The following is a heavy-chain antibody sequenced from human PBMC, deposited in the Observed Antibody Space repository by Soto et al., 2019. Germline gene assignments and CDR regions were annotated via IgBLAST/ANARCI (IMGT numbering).Heavy chain of an antibody. V-gene: IGHV4-39*01. CDR2: IYYSGST. J-gene: IGHJ6*02. CDR3: ARQKHGMDV. CDR1: GGSISSSSYY. Sequence: PSETLSLTCTVSGGSISSSSYYWGWIRQPPGKGLEWIGSIYYSGSTYYNPSLKSRVTISVDTSKNQFSLKLSSVTAADTAVYYCARQKHGMDVMGQGTTVTVSS.